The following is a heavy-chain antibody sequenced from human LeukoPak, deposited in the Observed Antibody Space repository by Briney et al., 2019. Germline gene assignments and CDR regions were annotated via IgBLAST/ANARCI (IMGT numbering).Heavy chain of an antibody. V-gene: IGHV3-74*01. J-gene: IGHJ4*02. D-gene: IGHD3-9*01. CDR3: ARELTSDYCDY. Sequence: GGSLRLSCAASGLTFSSYWMHWVRQAPGKGLVWVSRINGDGSRTNYADSVKGRFTISRDNAKNTVYLQMNSLRAEDTAVYYCARELTSDYCDYWGQGALVTVSS. CDR2: INGDGSRT. CDR1: GLTFSSYW.